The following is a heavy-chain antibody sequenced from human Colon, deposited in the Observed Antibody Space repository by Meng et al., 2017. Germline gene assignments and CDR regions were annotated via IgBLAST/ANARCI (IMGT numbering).Heavy chain of an antibody. CDR2: INHSGST. Sequence: VQLQQWGAGLLKPSVPLSLPCAVYGGSFSGYYWSWIRQPPGKGLEWIGEINHSGSTNYNPSLKSRVTISVDTSKNQFSLKLSSVTAADTAVYYCARGRYSGYLPWGQGTLVTVSS. CDR1: GGSFSGYY. D-gene: IGHD5-12*01. CDR3: ARGRYSGYLP. V-gene: IGHV4-34*01. J-gene: IGHJ5*02.